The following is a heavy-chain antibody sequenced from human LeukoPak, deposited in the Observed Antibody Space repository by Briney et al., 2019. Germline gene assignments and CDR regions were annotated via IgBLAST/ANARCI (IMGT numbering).Heavy chain of an antibody. Sequence: ASVKASCKASGYSFSTNGITWVRQAPGQGLEWMGWISAYNGNTNYAQKLQGRVTMTTDTSTSTAYMELRSLRSDDTAVYYCARDRGRAPFDPWGQGTLVIVSS. CDR1: GYSFSTNG. D-gene: IGHD3-10*01. CDR2: ISAYNGNT. J-gene: IGHJ5*02. CDR3: ARDRGRAPFDP. V-gene: IGHV1-18*01.